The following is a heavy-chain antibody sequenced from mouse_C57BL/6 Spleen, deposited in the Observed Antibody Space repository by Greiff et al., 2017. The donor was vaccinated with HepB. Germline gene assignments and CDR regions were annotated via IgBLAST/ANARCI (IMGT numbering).Heavy chain of an antibody. CDR1: GYAFTNYL. CDR3: ARTGLYYFDY. V-gene: IGHV1-54*01. D-gene: IGHD4-1*01. J-gene: IGHJ2*01. Sequence: QVQLKESGAELVRPGTSVKVSCKASGYAFTNYLIEWVKQRPGQGLEWIGVINPGSGGTNYNEKFKGKATMTADKSSSTAYMQLSSLTSEDSSVYFCARTGLYYFDYWGQGTTLTVSS. CDR2: INPGSGGT.